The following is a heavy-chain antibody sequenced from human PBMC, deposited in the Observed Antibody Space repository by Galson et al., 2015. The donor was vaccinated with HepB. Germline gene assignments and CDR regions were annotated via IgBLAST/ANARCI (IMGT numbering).Heavy chain of an antibody. J-gene: IGHJ5*02. CDR2: IKQDGSEK. CDR1: GFTFSNYW. V-gene: IGHV3-7*03. Sequence: SLRLSCAASGFTFSNYWMNWVRQAPGKGLEWVASIKQDGSEKYYVDSVKGRFTISRDNAKNSLYLQMNSLRAEDTAVYYCATYSTTWGWLDPWGQGTLVTVSS. D-gene: IGHD6-13*01. CDR3: ATYSTTWGWLDP.